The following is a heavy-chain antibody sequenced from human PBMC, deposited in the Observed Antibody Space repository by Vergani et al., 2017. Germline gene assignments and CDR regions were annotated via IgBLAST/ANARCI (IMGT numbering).Heavy chain of an antibody. V-gene: IGHV3-66*02. CDR3: TRSKCSGSTCYGHYFDL. CDR2: IKSDGRT. D-gene: IGHD2-15*01. J-gene: IGHJ4*01. Sequence: EVELLESGGGLAQPGGSLRVSCSASGFRVTTYYMSWVRQAPGKGLEWVSVIKSDGRTSYAESVRGRFTISRDTSRNAVYLQMNILRVEDTGVYYCTRSKCSGSTCYGHYFDLWGHGILVTVSS. CDR1: GFRVTTYY.